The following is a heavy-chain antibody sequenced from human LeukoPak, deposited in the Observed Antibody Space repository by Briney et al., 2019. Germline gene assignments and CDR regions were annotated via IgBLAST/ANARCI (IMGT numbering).Heavy chain of an antibody. J-gene: IGHJ3*02. CDR1: GGSISSSSYY. D-gene: IGHD5-12*01. CDR3: ARGGFSGYDFAFDI. V-gene: IGHV4-61*05. Sequence: SSETLSLTCTVSGGSISSSSYYWGWIRQPPGKGLEWIGYIYYSGSTNYNPSLKSRVTISVDTSKNQFSLKLSSVTAADTAVYYCARGGFSGYDFAFDIWGQGTMVTVSS. CDR2: IYYSGST.